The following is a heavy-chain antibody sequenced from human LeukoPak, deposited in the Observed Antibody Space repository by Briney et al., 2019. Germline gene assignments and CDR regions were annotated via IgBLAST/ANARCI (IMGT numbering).Heavy chain of an antibody. Sequence: GGSLRLSCLASGFTFKSLSMNWVRQVPGKGLEWVSHITGTGRTTQYSDSVKGRFSISRDNAKNSLFLQMDSLRVEDTGIYYCATDGDGHGGYALHYWGQGILVAVSS. J-gene: IGHJ4*02. V-gene: IGHV3-48*01. D-gene: IGHD5-18*01. CDR3: ATDGDGHGGYALHY. CDR2: ITGTGRTT. CDR1: GFTFKSLS.